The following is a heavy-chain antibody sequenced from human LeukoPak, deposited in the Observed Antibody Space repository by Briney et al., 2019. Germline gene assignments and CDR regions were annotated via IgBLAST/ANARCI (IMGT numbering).Heavy chain of an antibody. Sequence: GGSLRLSCAASGFTFSGYWMSWVRQAPGKGLEWISSISTSSSYIYYADSVKGRFTISRDNAKNSLYLQMNSLRAEDTAVYYCARGPTVTTPFGWFDPWGQGTLVTVSS. CDR3: ARGPTVTTPFGWFDP. V-gene: IGHV3-21*01. D-gene: IGHD4-17*01. CDR1: GFTFSGYW. CDR2: ISTSSSYI. J-gene: IGHJ5*02.